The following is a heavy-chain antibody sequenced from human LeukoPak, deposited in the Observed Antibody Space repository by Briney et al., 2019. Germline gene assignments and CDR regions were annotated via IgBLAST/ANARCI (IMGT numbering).Heavy chain of an antibody. Sequence: SETLSLTCTVSGGSISSYYWSWIRQPPGKGLEWIGYIYYSGSTYYNPSLKSRVTISVDTSKNQFSLKLSSVTAADTAVYYCARWRRLRSFFDYWGQGTLVTVSS. J-gene: IGHJ4*02. CDR2: IYYSGST. CDR3: ARWRRLRSFFDY. D-gene: IGHD5-24*01. V-gene: IGHV4-59*04. CDR1: GGSISSYY.